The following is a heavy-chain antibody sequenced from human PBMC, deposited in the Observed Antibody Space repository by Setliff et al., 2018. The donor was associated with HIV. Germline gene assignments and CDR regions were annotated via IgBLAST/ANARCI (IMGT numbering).Heavy chain of an antibody. CDR1: GYTFTNYA. D-gene: IGHD3-16*01. CDR2: INAGNGNT. Sequence: SVKVSCKASGYTFTNYAIHWVRQAPGQRLEWMGWINAGNGNTKYSQKFQGRVTFIRDTSASTAYMELSSLRSEDTAVYYCARGPGAFGGTSVQNFDYWGQGTLVTVSS. J-gene: IGHJ4*02. V-gene: IGHV1-3*01. CDR3: ARGPGAFGGTSVQNFDY.